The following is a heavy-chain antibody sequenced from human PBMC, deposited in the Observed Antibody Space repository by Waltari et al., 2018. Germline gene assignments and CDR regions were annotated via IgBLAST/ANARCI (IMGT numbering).Heavy chain of an antibody. CDR2: IIPIFGTA. V-gene: IGHV1-69*13. CDR1: GGTFSSYA. J-gene: IGHJ6*03. CDR3: ARDSPSNFWSGPLVPYYYMDV. Sequence: QVQLVQSGAEVKKPGSSVKVSCKASGGTFSSYAIRWVRKDTGQGLEWMGRIIPIFGTANYAQKFQGRVTITADKSTSTAYMELSSLRSEDTAVYYCARDSPSNFWSGPLVPYYYMDVWGKGTTVTISS. D-gene: IGHD3-3*01.